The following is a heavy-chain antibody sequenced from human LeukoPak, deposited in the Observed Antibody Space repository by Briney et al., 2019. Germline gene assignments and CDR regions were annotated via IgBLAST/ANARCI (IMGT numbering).Heavy chain of an antibody. D-gene: IGHD2-2*01. CDR3: ARPRYQSHDVFDV. CDR1: GGSISGYY. CDR2: IYASGST. Sequence: SETLSLTCTVSGGSISGYYWSWIRQPAGKRLQWIGRIYASGSTHYNPSLKSRVIMSMDTSKNQFALRLSSVTAADTAVYYCARPRYQSHDVFDVWGQGTMGTVSS. J-gene: IGHJ3*01. V-gene: IGHV4-4*07.